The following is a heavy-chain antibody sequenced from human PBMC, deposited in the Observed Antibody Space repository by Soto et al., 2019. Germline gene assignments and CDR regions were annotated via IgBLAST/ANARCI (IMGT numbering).Heavy chain of an antibody. D-gene: IGHD2-2*02. J-gene: IGHJ6*02. CDR1: GGTFSSYA. CDR2: IIPIFGTA. Sequence: SVKVSCKASGGTFSSYAISWVRQAPGQGLEWMGGIIPIFGTANYAQKFQGRVTITADESTSTAYMELSSLRSEDTAVYYCARYCSSTSCYTSGLYYYYYGMDVWGQGTTVTVSS. V-gene: IGHV1-69*13. CDR3: ARYCSSTSCYTSGLYYYYYGMDV.